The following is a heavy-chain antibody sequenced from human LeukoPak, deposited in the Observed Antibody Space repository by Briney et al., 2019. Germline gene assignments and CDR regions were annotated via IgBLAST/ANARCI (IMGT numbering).Heavy chain of an antibody. CDR2: INHSGST. CDR3: ASRGYSYGPDY. CDR1: GGSFSGYY. V-gene: IGHV4-34*01. J-gene: IGHJ4*02. Sequence: ASETLSLTCAVYGGSFSGYYWSWIRQPPGKGLEWIGEINHSGSTNYNPSLKSRVTISVDTSKNQFSLKLSSVTAADTAVYYCASRGYSYGPDYWGQGTLVTVSS. D-gene: IGHD5-18*01.